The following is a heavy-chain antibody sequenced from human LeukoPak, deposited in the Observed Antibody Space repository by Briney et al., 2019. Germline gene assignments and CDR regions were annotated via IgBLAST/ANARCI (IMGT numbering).Heavy chain of an antibody. CDR1: GYSISSGYY. CDR2: IYHSGST. V-gene: IGHV4-38-2*02. J-gene: IGHJ6*03. D-gene: IGHD1-26*01. Sequence: PSETLSLTCTVSGYSISSGYYWGWIRQPPGKGLEWIGSIYHSGSTYYNPSLKSRVTISVDTSKNQFSLKLSSVTAADTAVYYCARGGSGRNYYYYYMDVWGKGTTVTVSS. CDR3: ARGGSGRNYYYYYMDV.